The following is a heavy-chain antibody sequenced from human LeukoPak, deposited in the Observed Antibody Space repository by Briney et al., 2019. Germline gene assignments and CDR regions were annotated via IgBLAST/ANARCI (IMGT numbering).Heavy chain of an antibody. CDR3: ARGVVITSNDAFDI. V-gene: IGHV1-69*02. D-gene: IGHD3-22*01. CDR2: IIPILGIA. J-gene: IGHJ3*02. Sequence: SVKVSCKASGGTFGSYTISWVRQAPGQGLEWMGRIIPILGIANYAQKFQGRVTITADKSTSTAYMELSSLRSEYTAVYYCARGVVITSNDAFDIWGQGTMVTVSS. CDR1: GGTFGSYT.